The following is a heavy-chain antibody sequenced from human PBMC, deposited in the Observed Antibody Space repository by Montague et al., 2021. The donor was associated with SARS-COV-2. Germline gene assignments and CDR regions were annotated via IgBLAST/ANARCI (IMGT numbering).Heavy chain of an antibody. Sequence: SLRLSCAASGFTFSSFWMTWVRQAPGKGLEWVANINQDESAKNYXXSLKGRFTISRDNAKNSLYLQMNSLRAEGTALYYCARVYIRGSSPTSGMGVWGQGTTVTVSS. J-gene: IGHJ6*02. CDR1: GFTFSSFW. D-gene: IGHD6-13*01. CDR3: ARVYIRGSSPTSGMGV. CDR2: INQDESAK. V-gene: IGHV3-7*01.